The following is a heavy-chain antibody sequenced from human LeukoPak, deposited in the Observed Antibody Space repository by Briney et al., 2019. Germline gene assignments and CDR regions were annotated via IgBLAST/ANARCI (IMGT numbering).Heavy chain of an antibody. CDR3: ARRTPGLYFGAFYYXMXV. CDR1: GGSFSGYY. V-gene: IGHV4-34*01. J-gene: IGHJ6*03. Sequence: PSETLSLTCRVYGGSFSGYYWTWIRQSPGRRLEWLGEINHSGSTNYHPSLRSRLTISVDKSNNKFSLNMTSVTAADTAVYFCARRTPGLYFGAFYYXMXVW. CDR2: INHSGST. D-gene: IGHD3-16*02.